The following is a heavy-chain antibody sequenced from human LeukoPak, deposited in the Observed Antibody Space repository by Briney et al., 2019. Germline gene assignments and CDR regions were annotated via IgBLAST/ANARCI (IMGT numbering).Heavy chain of an antibody. CDR3: ARVHYDFWSGYRPKNYYYMDV. D-gene: IGHD3-3*01. Sequence: ASVKVSCKASGYTFTGYYMHWVRQAPGQGLEWMGWINPNSGGTNYAQKFQGRVTMTRDTSISTAYMELSRLRSDDTAVYHCARVHYDFWSGYRPKNYYYMDVWGKGTTVTVSS. V-gene: IGHV1-2*02. CDR2: INPNSGGT. J-gene: IGHJ6*03. CDR1: GYTFTGYY.